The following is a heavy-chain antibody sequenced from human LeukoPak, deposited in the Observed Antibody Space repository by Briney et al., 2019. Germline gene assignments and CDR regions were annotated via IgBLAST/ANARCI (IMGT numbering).Heavy chain of an antibody. CDR2: ISSSSSYI. CDR3: ARSSSWDNDAFDI. D-gene: IGHD6-13*01. Sequence: GGSLRLSCAASGFTFSSYSMNWVRQAPGKGLEWVSSISSSSSYIYYADSVKGRFTISRDNAKNTLYLQMNSLRAEDTAVYYCARSSSWDNDAFDIWGQGTMVTVSS. J-gene: IGHJ3*02. CDR1: GFTFSSYS. V-gene: IGHV3-21*01.